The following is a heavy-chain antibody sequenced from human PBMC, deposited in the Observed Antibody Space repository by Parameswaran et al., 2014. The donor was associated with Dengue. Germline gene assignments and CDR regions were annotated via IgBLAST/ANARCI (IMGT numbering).Heavy chain of an antibody. V-gene: IGHV4-39*02. D-gene: IGHD5-18*01. CDR2: VFYTGSV. CDR3: ASDFNSAWFDY. Sequence: SETLSLTCTVSGGSFSSPIYYWAWIRQPPGKGLEWIGSVFYTGSVSYNPSLKSRVAISVDTSRSQFSLKLRSVTAADTAVYYCASDFNSAWFDYWGRGTLVTVSS. J-gene: IGHJ4*02. CDR1: GGSFSSPIYY.